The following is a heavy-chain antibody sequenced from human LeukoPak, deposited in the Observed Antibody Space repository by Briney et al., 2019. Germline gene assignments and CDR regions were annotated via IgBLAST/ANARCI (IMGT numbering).Heavy chain of an antibody. D-gene: IGHD3-22*01. CDR2: IIPVFGPA. Sequence: SVKVSCKASGDAFSNYAISWVRQAPGQGLEWLGAIIPVFGPANYAQKFQGRLTITADESTRTTYMELSSLRSEDTAVYYCAREYDSSGYYYLNWFDPWGQGTLVTVSS. V-gene: IGHV1-69*13. CDR3: AREYDSSGYYYLNWFDP. J-gene: IGHJ5*02. CDR1: GDAFSNYA.